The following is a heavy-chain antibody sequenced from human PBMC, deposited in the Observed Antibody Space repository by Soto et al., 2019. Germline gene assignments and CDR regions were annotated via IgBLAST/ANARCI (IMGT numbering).Heavy chain of an antibody. D-gene: IGHD2-15*01. V-gene: IGHV3-9*01. J-gene: IGHJ4*02. Sequence: DVQLVESGGGLVQPGRSLRLSCAASGFTFDDYAMHWVRRVPGKGLEWVSSISWNSNVIGYADSVKGRFTITRYNAKNYRFLQVNRLRPVDTALYYSAKGGRDGFCGGSRCYFDYRGQGTLVTVSS. CDR1: GFTFDDYA. CDR3: AKGGRDGFCGGSRCYFDY. CDR2: ISWNSNVI.